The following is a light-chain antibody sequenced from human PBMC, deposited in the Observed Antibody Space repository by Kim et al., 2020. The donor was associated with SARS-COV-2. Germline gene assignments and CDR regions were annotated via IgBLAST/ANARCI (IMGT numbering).Light chain of an antibody. J-gene: IGLJ2*01. CDR1: SLRNYY. Sequence: SSELTQDPTMSVALGQTVRITCQGDSLRNYYASWYQQKPGQAPVLVIYGKNDRPSGIPDRFSGSRTGNTASLTITGAQAEDEADYYCNSRDSGSNHLLFG. CDR3: NSRDSGSNHLL. V-gene: IGLV3-19*01. CDR2: GKN.